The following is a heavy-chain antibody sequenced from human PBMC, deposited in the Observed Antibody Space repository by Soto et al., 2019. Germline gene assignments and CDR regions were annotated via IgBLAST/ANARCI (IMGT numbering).Heavy chain of an antibody. CDR1: GYTFTSYY. Sequence: QVQLVQSGAEVKKPGASVKVSCKASGYTFTSYYLHWVRQAPGQGLEWMGIINPSGSTTYAQKFQGRVTMTRDTSTSTVYMELSSLRSENTAVYYCARVYCSGGGCYSIDYWGQGPLVTVSS. D-gene: IGHD2-15*01. J-gene: IGHJ4*02. V-gene: IGHV1-46*03. CDR2: INPSGST. CDR3: ARVYCSGGGCYSIDY.